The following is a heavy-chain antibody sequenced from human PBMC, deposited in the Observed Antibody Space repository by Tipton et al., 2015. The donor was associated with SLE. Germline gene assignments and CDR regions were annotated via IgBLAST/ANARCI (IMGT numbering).Heavy chain of an antibody. CDR3: AKDMAPHIPVAGNLDH. CDR1: GFTFSSYW. J-gene: IGHJ4*02. CDR2: IKQDGSQK. V-gene: IGHV3-7*03. D-gene: IGHD6-19*01. Sequence: GSLRLSCAAAGFTFSSYWMTWVRQAPGKGLEWVANIKQDGSQKYYVDSVKGRFTISRDNAENSLYLEMNSLRTEDTAIYYCAKDMAPHIPVAGNLDHWGQGTLVTVSS.